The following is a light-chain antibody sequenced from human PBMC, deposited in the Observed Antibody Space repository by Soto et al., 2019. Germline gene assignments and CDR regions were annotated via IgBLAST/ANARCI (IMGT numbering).Light chain of an antibody. CDR2: NTS. CDR3: LLSYSGARV. V-gene: IGLV7-46*01. Sequence: QAVVTQEPSVTVSPGGTVTLTCGSSTGAVTSGHYPYWFQQKPGQAPRTLFYNTSNKHSWTPARFSGSLLGGKAALTLSGAQPEDEAEYYCLLSYSGARVFGGGTKPTVL. J-gene: IGLJ3*02. CDR1: TGAVTSGHY.